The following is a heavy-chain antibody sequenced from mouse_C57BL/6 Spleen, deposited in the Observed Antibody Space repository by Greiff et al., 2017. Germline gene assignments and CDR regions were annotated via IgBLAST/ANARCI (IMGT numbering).Heavy chain of an antibody. CDR3: ARKDYGSVYYYAMDY. J-gene: IGHJ4*01. CDR1: GYTFTSYW. CDR2: IYPGSGST. Sequence: QVQLQQPGAELVKPGASVKMSCKASGYTFTSYWITWVKQRPGQGLEWIGDIYPGSGSTNYNEKFKSKATLTVDKSSSTAYMQLSSLTSEDSAVYYCARKDYGSVYYYAMDYWGQGTSVTVSS. D-gene: IGHD1-1*01. V-gene: IGHV1-55*01.